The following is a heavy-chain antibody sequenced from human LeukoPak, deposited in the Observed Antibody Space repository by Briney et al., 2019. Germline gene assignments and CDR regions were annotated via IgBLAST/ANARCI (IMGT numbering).Heavy chain of an antibody. CDR3: ARGSSLSGSGKPLDI. V-gene: IGHV1-2*02. D-gene: IGHD1-26*01. CDR2: INPNSGGT. J-gene: IGHJ3*02. Sequence: GASVKVSCKASGYTFTDFHIHWVRQAPGQGLERMGWINPNSGGTDFAQSFQGRVTMTRDTSISTSYMELSGLRSDDTAVYYCARGSSLSGSGKPLDIWGQGTVVTVSS. CDR1: GYTFTDFH.